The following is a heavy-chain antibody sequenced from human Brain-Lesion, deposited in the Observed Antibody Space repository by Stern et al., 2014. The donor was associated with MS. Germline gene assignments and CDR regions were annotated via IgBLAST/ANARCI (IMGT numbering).Heavy chain of an antibody. CDR3: AREGPVGATRRNDNYLDY. CDR1: GYTFTNYY. D-gene: IGHD1-26*01. Sequence: QVQLVQSGAEVKKPGASVKISCKASGYTFTNYYLHWVRQAPGQGLEWLGIINPSGGSPTYAQTFQGRVNMTTDTSTSTFHMELSSLRSDDTAVYYCAREGPVGATRRNDNYLDYWGQGTQVTVSS. CDR2: INPSGGSP. V-gene: IGHV1-46*01. J-gene: IGHJ4*02.